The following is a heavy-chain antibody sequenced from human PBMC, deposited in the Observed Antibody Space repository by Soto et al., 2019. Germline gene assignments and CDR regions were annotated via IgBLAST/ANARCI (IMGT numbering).Heavy chain of an antibody. V-gene: IGHV4-59*01. Sequence: SETLSHTCTISGVSISAYSWGRVRQPPGKGLEWIGNIHYNGNTKYSPSLKSRATMSVDTSKNHFSLRLISVTAADTAIYFCAREGNLGRWLQPLDFWGQGTLVTVS. J-gene: IGHJ4*02. CDR3: AREGNLGRWLQPLDF. CDR2: IHYNGNT. CDR1: GVSISAYS. D-gene: IGHD5-12*01.